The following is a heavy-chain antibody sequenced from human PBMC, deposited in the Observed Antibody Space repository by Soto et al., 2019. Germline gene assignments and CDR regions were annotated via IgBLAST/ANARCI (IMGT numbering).Heavy chain of an antibody. CDR2: IYYSGST. CDR3: ARDSGDYSDY. V-gene: IGHV4-59*01. Sequence: QVQLQESGPGLVKPSETLSLTCTVSGGSISSYYWSWIRQPPGKGLEWIGYIYYSGSTNYNPSLTSRLTISVDTSKNQFSLKLSSVTAADTAVYYCARDSGDYSDYWGQGTLVTVSS. J-gene: IGHJ4*02. CDR1: GGSISSYY.